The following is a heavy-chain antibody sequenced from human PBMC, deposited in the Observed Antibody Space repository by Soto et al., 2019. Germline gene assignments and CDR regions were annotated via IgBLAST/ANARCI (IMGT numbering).Heavy chain of an antibody. CDR2: ISSNGGST. CDR1: GFTFSSYA. V-gene: IGHV3-64D*06. Sequence: QPGGSLRLSCSASGFTFSSYAMHWVRQAPGKGLEYVSAISSNGGSTYYADSVKGRFTISRDNSKNTLYLQMSSLRAEDTAVYYCTRGGSAAIREKRGVWLDPWGQGTLVTVSS. D-gene: IGHD2-2*02. J-gene: IGHJ5*02. CDR3: TRGGSAAIREKRGVWLDP.